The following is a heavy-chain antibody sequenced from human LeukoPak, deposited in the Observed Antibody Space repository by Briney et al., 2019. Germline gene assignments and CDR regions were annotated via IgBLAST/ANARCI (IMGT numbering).Heavy chain of an antibody. J-gene: IGHJ4*02. D-gene: IGHD6-19*01. CDR2: MYSGGST. Sequence: PGGSLRLSCAASGFTVNNNYVSWVRQAPGKGLEWLSVMYSGGSTYYADSVKGRFTISRNNSKNALFLQMNSLRVEDTAVYYCSRDYVSSGWYVGFDYWGQGTLVTVSS. CDR3: SRDYVSSGWYVGFDY. V-gene: IGHV3-53*01. CDR1: GFTVNNNY.